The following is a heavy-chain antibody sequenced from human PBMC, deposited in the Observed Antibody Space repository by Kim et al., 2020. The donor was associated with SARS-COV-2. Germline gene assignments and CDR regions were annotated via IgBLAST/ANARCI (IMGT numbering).Heavy chain of an antibody. D-gene: IGHD5-12*01. J-gene: IGHJ4*02. V-gene: IGHV3-74*01. CDR3: ARGNGYFD. CDR2: ISSDGNTT. CDR1: GFTFSNYW. Sequence: GGSLRLSCAASGFTFSNYWMHWVRQAPGKGLVWISRISSDGNTTVYADSVKGRFTISRDNAKNTLYLQMNSLRAEDTAVYYCARGNGYFDLGQGTLVTVS.